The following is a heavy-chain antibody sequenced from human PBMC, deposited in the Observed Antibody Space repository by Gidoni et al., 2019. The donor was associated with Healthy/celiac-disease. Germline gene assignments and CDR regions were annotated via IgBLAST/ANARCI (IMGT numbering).Heavy chain of an antibody. CDR2: MSSSGSTI. J-gene: IGHJ3*02. V-gene: IGHV3-11*01. CDR1: GFTFSDDY. D-gene: IGHD7-27*01. Sequence: QVQLVESGGGLVKPGGSLRLACAAAGFTFSDDYMSWIRQAPGKGLEWVSYMSSSGSTIYYADSVKGRFTIARDNAKNSLYLQMNSLRAEDAAVYYCARVWGRGDAFDIWGQGTMVTVSS. CDR3: ARVWGRGDAFDI.